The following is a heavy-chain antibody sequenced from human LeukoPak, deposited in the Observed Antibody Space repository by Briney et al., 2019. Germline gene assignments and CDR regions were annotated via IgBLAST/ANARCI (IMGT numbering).Heavy chain of an antibody. J-gene: IGHJ5*02. V-gene: IGHV3-7*01. CDR3: ARETWFDP. Sequence: PGGSLRLSCAASGFTFSSYYMAWVRQAPGKGLEWVANIKQDGSEKYYVGSVKGRFTISRDNAKNSLYLQLNSLRDEDTAVYYCARETWFDPWGQGTLVTVSS. CDR1: GFTFSSYY. CDR2: IKQDGSEK.